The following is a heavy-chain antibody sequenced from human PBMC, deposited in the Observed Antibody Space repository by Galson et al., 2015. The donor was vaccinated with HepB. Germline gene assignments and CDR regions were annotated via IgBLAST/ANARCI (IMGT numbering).Heavy chain of an antibody. CDR1: GFTFSSYA. J-gene: IGHJ3*02. Sequence: SLRLSCAASGFTFSSYAMHWVRQAPGKGLEYVSAISSNGGSTYYADSVKGGFTISRDNSKNTLYLQMSSLRAEDTAVYYCVKASTVTKSVAFDIWGQGTMVTVSS. CDR2: ISSNGGST. CDR3: VKASTVTKSVAFDI. D-gene: IGHD4-17*01. V-gene: IGHV3-64D*06.